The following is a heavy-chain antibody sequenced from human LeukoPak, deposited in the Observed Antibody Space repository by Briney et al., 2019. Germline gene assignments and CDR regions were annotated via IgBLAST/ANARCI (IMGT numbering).Heavy chain of an antibody. J-gene: IGHJ4*02. CDR1: GFTFSSYW. CDR3: ARDNYDFWSGYYMVY. V-gene: IGHV3-7*01. D-gene: IGHD3-3*01. Sequence: PGGSLRLSCAASGFTFSSYWMSWVRQAPGKGLEWGANIKQDGSVKYYVDSVKGRFTISRDNAKNSLYLQMNSLRAEDTAVYYCARDNYDFWSGYYMVYWGQGTLVTVSS. CDR2: IKQDGSVK.